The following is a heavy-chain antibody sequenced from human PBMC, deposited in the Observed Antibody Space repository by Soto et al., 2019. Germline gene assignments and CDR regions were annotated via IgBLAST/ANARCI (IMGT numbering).Heavy chain of an antibody. D-gene: IGHD4-17*01. CDR2: IYNSGST. V-gene: IGHV4-59*12. Sequence: PSEPLSLPRTVSCGSISSYYWRWIRQPPGKGLEWIGYIYNSGSTYYNPSLKSRVTISVDRSKNQFSLKLSSVTAADTAVYYCARGVTTVTTFDYWGQGTLVTVSS. J-gene: IGHJ4*02. CDR3: ARGVTTVTTFDY. CDR1: CGSISSYY.